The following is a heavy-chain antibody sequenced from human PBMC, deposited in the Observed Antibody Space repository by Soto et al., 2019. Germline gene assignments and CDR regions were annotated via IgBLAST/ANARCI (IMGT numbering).Heavy chain of an antibody. CDR1: GYSFTGLD. CDR3: ARGVTAGVDY. Sequence: ASVKVSCKASGYSFTGLDINWVRQTTGQGLEWMGWMQPSSGRTGYAQKFQGRVTMTRGTSINTAYTELSSLTSDDTAFYYCARGVTAGVDYWGQGTLVTVSS. CDR2: MQPSSGRT. D-gene: IGHD1-26*01. V-gene: IGHV1-8*01. J-gene: IGHJ4*02.